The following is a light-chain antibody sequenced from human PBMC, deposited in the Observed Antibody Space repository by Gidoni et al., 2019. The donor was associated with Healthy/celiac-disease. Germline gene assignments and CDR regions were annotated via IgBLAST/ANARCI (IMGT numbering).Light chain of an antibody. CDR3: QQYYSTPLT. CDR1: QSVLYSSNNKNY. CDR2: WAS. V-gene: IGKV4-1*01. J-gene: IGKJ4*01. Sequence: LLPQSPTSLLVSLGERATINCKSSQSVLYSSNNKNYLAWYQQKPGQPPKLLIYWASTRESGVPDRFSGSGSGTDFTLTISSLQAEDVAVYYCQQYYSTPLTFGGGTKVEIK.